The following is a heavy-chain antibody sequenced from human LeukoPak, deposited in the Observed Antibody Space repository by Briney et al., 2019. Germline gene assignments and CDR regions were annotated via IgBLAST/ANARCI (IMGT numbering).Heavy chain of an antibody. V-gene: IGHV3-33*01. CDR1: GFTFSSYG. Sequence: GGSLRLSCAASGFTFSSYGMHWVRQAPGKGLEWVAVIWYDGSNKYYADSVKGRFTISRDNSKNTLYLQMNSLRAEDTAVYYCARDYGSVVVPAAIGDWGQGTLVTVSS. CDR2: IWYDGSNK. CDR3: ARDYGSVVVPAAIGD. J-gene: IGHJ4*02. D-gene: IGHD2-2*01.